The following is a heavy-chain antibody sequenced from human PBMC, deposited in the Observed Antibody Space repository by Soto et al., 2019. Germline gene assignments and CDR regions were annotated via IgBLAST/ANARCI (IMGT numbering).Heavy chain of an antibody. V-gene: IGHV3-48*01. CDR2: ISDSSSSI. Sequence: EVQLVDSGGGLVQPGGSLRLSCAASGFSFSTYSMSWVRQAPGKGLEWVSYISDSSSSIYYADSVKGRFTISRDNAKNSLYLQMNSLSAEDAAVYYCARGRPIDYWGQGTLVTVSS. CDR1: GFSFSTYS. J-gene: IGHJ4*02. CDR3: ARGRPIDY.